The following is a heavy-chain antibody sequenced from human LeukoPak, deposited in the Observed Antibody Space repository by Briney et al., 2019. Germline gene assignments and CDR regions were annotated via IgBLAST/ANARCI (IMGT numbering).Heavy chain of an antibody. CDR2: ISGSGGST. D-gene: IGHD3-10*01. Sequence: GGSLRLSCGGSGFTFSSYAMNWVRQAPGKGLEWVSGISGSGGSTYYADSVKGRFTISRDNSKNTVFLQMISLRAEDTSFYYCAKRRGPGADFDCWGQGTLVTVSS. J-gene: IGHJ4*02. CDR3: AKRRGPGADFDC. V-gene: IGHV3-23*01. CDR1: GFTFSSYA.